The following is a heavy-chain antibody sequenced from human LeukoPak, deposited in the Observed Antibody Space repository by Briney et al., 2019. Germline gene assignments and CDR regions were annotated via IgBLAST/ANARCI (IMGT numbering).Heavy chain of an antibody. V-gene: IGHV4-34*01. CDR1: GFTVSSNY. CDR3: ASTRYYYGSVLDY. Sequence: TGGSLRLSCAASGFTVSSNYMSWVRQPPGKGLEWIGEINHSGSTNYNPSLKSRVTISVDTSKNQFSLKLSSVTAADTAVYYCASTRYYYGSVLDYWGQGTLVTVSS. D-gene: IGHD3-10*01. CDR2: INHSGST. J-gene: IGHJ4*02.